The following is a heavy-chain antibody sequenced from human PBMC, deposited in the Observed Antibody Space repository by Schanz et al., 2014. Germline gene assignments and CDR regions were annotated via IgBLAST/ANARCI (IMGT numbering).Heavy chain of an antibody. Sequence: VQLVESGGGVVQPGRSLRLSCAASGITLSGYGLHWVRQAPGKGLEWVAIIWYDGSNKYYADSVKGRFTISRDNSKNTLFLQMSSLRAEDTAVYYCARGRGCTGGSCYSWFDLWGQGTLVTVAS. D-gene: IGHD2-15*01. CDR2: IWYDGSNK. V-gene: IGHV3-33*08. CDR3: ARGRGCTGGSCYSWFDL. J-gene: IGHJ5*02. CDR1: GITLSGYG.